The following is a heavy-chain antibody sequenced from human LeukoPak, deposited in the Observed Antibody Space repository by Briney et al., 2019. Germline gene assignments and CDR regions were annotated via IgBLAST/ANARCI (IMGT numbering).Heavy chain of an antibody. V-gene: IGHV1-18*01. CDR3: ARAPPDYCSSTSCQNYYYGMDV. CDR2: ISAYNGNT. D-gene: IGHD2-2*01. Sequence: VASVKVSCKASGYTLTSYGISWVRQAPGQGLEWMGWISAYNGNTNYAQKLQGRVTMTTDTSTSTAYMELRGLRSDDTAVYYCARAPPDYCSSTSCQNYYYGMDVWGQGTTVTVSS. CDR1: GYTLTSYG. J-gene: IGHJ6*02.